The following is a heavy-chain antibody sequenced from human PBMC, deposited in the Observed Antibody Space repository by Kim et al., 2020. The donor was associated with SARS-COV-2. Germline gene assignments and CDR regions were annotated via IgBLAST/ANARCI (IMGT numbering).Heavy chain of an antibody. CDR3: ATVRILRGLIIPPFND. V-gene: IGHV1-18*01. J-gene: IGHJ1*01. D-gene: IGHD3-10*01. CDR2: ISADTQYT. CDR1: DYVFPTSG. Sequence: ASVKVSCKASDYVFPTSGISWVRQAPGQGLEWVGWISADTQYTSEDQSLQGRVTVTTDTSTNTAYLELTSLRFDDTATYYCATVRILRGLIIPPFNDWGQGTLVTVSS.